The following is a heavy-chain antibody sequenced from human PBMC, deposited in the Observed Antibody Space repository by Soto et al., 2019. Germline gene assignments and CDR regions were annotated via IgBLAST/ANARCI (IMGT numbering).Heavy chain of an antibody. CDR3: AKGAVVESAGRSRYYYHDLDV. V-gene: IGHV3-23*01. CDR1: GFTFSIYA. CDR2: ISGSSDRT. J-gene: IGHJ6*02. D-gene: IGHD2-2*01. Sequence: PGGSLRLSCAASGFTFSIYAMNWVRQAQGEGLGWVLVISGSSDRTWYADSAQGRFTMATDKSENTLYLQMKSLRAEDTAVYDGAKGAVVESAGRSRYYYHDLDVWGQGTTVTVSS.